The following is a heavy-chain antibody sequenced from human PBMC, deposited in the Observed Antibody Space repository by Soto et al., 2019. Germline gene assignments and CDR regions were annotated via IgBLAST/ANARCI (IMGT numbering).Heavy chain of an antibody. CDR3: ARSSSGYLCDY. J-gene: IGHJ4*02. D-gene: IGHD3-22*01. Sequence: QVQLQASGPGLVKPSQTLSLTCTVSGGSISRGGSYWSWIRQHPGEGLEWIGYIHYSGGTYYNPSLKSRVTTAVDTSKNQCSLKLSSVTAADTAVYDCARSSSGYLCDYWGQGTLVTVSS. CDR1: GGSISRGGSY. V-gene: IGHV4-31*03. CDR2: IHYSGGT.